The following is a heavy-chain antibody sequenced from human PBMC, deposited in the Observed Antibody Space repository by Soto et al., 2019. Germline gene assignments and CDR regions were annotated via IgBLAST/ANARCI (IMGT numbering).Heavy chain of an antibody. D-gene: IGHD4-4*01. CDR1: GYTFTRFG. CDR2: ISPYSGNT. CDR3: AKTHTSKSGRFDP. Sequence: QVELVQSGGEIRKPGASVTVSCKTAGYTFTRFGITWLRQAPGQGLEWMGWISPYSGNTKYAQKFQGRVTITSDKSTNTVYMDLRGLRSDDTATYYCAKTHTSKSGRFDPWGQGTLVTVSS. J-gene: IGHJ5*02. V-gene: IGHV1-18*04.